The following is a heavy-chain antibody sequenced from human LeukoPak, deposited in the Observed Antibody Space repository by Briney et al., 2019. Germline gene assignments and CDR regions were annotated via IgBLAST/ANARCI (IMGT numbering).Heavy chain of an antibody. D-gene: IGHD4-23*01. Sequence: ASVKVSCKASGHTFSNYGISWVRQAPGQGLEWMGWISAYKGSTKYAQKLQGRVTMTTDTSTRTAYMELRSLRFDDTAVYYCARDTVVTPFDYWGQGTLVTVSS. CDR2: ISAYKGST. CDR3: ARDTVVTPFDY. V-gene: IGHV1-18*04. J-gene: IGHJ4*02. CDR1: GHTFSNYG.